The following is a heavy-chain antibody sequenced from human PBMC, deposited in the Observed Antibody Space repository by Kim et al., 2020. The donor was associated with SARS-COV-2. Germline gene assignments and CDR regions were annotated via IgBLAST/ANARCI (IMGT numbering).Heavy chain of an antibody. CDR2: ILYDGSNK. J-gene: IGHJ6*01. Sequence: GGSLRLSCAASGFTFSSYGMHWVRQARGKGLEWVAAILYDGSNKNYADSVKGRFTISRDNSKNTLYLQMNSLRGEDTAVYYCARDFDGYSSGWNYYYYG. CDR3: ARDFDGYSSGWNYYYYG. D-gene: IGHD6-19*01. V-gene: IGHV3-33*05. CDR1: GFTFSSYG.